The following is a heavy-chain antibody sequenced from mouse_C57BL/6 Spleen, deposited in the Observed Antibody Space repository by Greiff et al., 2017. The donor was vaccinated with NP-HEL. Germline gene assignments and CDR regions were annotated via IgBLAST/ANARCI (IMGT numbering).Heavy chain of an antibody. V-gene: IGHV1-55*01. D-gene: IGHD1-1*01. J-gene: IGHJ4*01. CDR1: GYTFTSYW. Sequence: VQLQQPGAELVKPGASVKMSCKASGYTFTSYWITWVKQRPGQGLEWIGDIYPGSGSTNYNEKFKSKATLTVDTSSSTAYMQLSSLTSEDSAVYYCASRNYGSSYRAMDYWGQGTSVTVSS. CDR3: ASRNYGSSYRAMDY. CDR2: IYPGSGST.